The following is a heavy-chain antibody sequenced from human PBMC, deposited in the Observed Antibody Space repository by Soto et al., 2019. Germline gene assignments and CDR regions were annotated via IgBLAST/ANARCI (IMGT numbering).Heavy chain of an antibody. Sequence: GGSLRLSCAASGFTSSSYGMHWVRQAPGKGLEWVAVISYDGSNKYYADSVKGRFTISRDNSKNTLYLQMNSLRAEDTAVYYCAKDRSRYNWNDYYFDYWGQGTLVTVSS. J-gene: IGHJ4*02. CDR1: GFTSSSYG. CDR3: AKDRSRYNWNDYYFDY. CDR2: ISYDGSNK. V-gene: IGHV3-30*18. D-gene: IGHD1-1*01.